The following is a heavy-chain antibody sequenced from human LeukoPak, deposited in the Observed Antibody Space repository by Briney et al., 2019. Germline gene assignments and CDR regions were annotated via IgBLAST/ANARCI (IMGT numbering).Heavy chain of an antibody. V-gene: IGHV3-74*01. D-gene: IGHD6-13*01. Sequence: PGGSLRLSCAASGFTFSSYWMHWVRQAPGKGLVWVSRINSDGSSTSYADSVKGRFTISRDNAKNTLYLQMNSLRAEDTAVYYCARVRDRRAAASNWFDPWGQGTLVTVSS. CDR1: GFTFSSYW. CDR3: ARVRDRRAAASNWFDP. CDR2: INSDGSST. J-gene: IGHJ5*02.